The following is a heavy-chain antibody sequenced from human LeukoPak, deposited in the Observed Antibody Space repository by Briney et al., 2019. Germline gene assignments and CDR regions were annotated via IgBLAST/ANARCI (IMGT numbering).Heavy chain of an antibody. D-gene: IGHD6-19*01. CDR2: ISVGGSDE. CDR3: ARDVGFNNGWPA. CDR1: GFSFKTYG. Sequence: GGSLRLSCVASGFSFKTYGMNWVRQAPGKGLEWISYISVGGSDEDYADSVKGRFSISRDKAKNSLFLQMNSLRVEDTAVYYCARDVGFNNGWPAWGQGTLVTVSS. J-gene: IGHJ5*02. V-gene: IGHV3-48*03.